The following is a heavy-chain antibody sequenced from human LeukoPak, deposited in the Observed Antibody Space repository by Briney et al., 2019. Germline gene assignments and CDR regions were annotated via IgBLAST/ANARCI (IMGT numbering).Heavy chain of an antibody. CDR3: AKDLRPYYYDSSGYFDY. J-gene: IGHJ4*02. CDR1: GFTFSSYE. D-gene: IGHD3-22*01. Sequence: PGGSLRLSCAASGFTFSSYEMNWVRQAPGKGLEWVSYISGSGSTIYYADSVKGRFTISRDNAKNSLYLQMNSLRAEDTAVYYCAKDLRPYYYDSSGYFDYWGQGTLVTVSS. CDR2: ISGSGSTI. V-gene: IGHV3-48*03.